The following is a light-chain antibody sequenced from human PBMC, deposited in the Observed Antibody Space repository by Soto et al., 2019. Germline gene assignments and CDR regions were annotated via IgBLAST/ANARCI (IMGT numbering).Light chain of an antibody. J-gene: IGLJ2*01. CDR3: QSYDSSLGGSV. V-gene: IGLV1-40*01. CDR2: GNR. CDR1: SSNIGAGYD. Sequence: QSVLTQPPSVSGAPGQRVTISCTGSTGSSSNIGAGYDVNWYQQLPGTAPKLLIYGNRNRPSGVPDRFSGSKSDTSASLAITGLQAEDEADYYCQSYDSSLGGSVFGGGTKLTVL.